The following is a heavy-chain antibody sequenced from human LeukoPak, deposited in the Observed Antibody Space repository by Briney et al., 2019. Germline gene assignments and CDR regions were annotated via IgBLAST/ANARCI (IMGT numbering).Heavy chain of an antibody. Sequence: PSETLSLTCTVSGYSISSGYYWGWIRQSPGKGLEWIGSIYHSGSTYYNPSLQSRITISVDTSKNQFSLKLSSVTAADTAVYYCATVYPAYWGQGTLVTVSS. D-gene: IGHD2/OR15-2a*01. CDR1: GYSISSGYY. J-gene: IGHJ4*02. CDR3: ATVYPAY. V-gene: IGHV4-38-2*02. CDR2: IYHSGST.